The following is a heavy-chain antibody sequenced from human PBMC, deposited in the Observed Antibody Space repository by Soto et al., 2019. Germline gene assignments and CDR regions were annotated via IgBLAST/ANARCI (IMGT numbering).Heavy chain of an antibody. Sequence: GGSLRLSCAASGFTFSDYYMSWIRQAPGKGLEWVSYISSSGSTIYYADSVKGRFTISRDNAKNSLYLQMNSLRAEDTAVYYCARQSAAGRYYGMDVWGQGTTGTVSS. V-gene: IGHV3-11*01. J-gene: IGHJ6*02. CDR2: ISSSGSTI. CDR1: GFTFSDYY. D-gene: IGHD6-25*01. CDR3: ARQSAAGRYYGMDV.